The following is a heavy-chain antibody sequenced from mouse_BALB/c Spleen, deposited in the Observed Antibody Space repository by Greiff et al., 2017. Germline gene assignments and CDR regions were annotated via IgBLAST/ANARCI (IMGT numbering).Heavy chain of an antibody. V-gene: IGHV1S126*01. CDR2: IDPSDSET. J-gene: IGHJ4*01. D-gene: IGHD4-1*01. CDR3: ARWVGHYAMDY. Sequence: QVQLKESGPQLVRPGASVKISCKASGYSFTSYWMHWVKQRPGQGLEWIGMIDPSDSETRLNQKFKDKATLTVDKSSSTAYMQLSSPTSEDSAVYYCARWVGHYAMDYWGQGTSVTVSS. CDR1: GYSFTSYW.